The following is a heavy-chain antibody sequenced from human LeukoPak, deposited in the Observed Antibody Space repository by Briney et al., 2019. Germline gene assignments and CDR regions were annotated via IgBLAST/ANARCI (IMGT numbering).Heavy chain of an antibody. Sequence: GSLRLSCAASGFTFSSYSINWVRQAPGKGLEWIGSIYYSGSTYYNPSLKSRVTISVDTSKNQFSLKLSSVTAADTAVYYCARDPNWGYFDYWGQGTLVTVSS. CDR2: IYYSGST. CDR3: ARDPNWGYFDY. V-gene: IGHV4-39*07. D-gene: IGHD7-27*01. CDR1: GFTFSSYS. J-gene: IGHJ4*02.